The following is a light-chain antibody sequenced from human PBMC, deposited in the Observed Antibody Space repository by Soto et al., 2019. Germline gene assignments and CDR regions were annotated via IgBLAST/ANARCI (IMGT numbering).Light chain of an antibody. J-gene: IGKJ1*01. CDR2: LTS. CDR1: QSLLYSNRYNS. V-gene: IGKV2-28*01. Sequence: DIVLTQSPLSLAVTPGESASISCTSSQSLLYSNRYNSLDWYLQKPGQSPQLLIYLTSNRASGVPARFSGSGSGTDFTLKISSVQPEDVGVYYCMQSLQTPWTFVQGTRVELK. CDR3: MQSLQTPWT.